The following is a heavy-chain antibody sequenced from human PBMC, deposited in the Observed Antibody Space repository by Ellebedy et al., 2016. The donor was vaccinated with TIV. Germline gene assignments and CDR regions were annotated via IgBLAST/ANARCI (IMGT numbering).Heavy chain of an antibody. V-gene: IGHV3-11*04. CDR1: GFTCSDYY. D-gene: IGHD3-22*01. CDR3: AREAISYTTSGYYFDN. J-gene: IGHJ4*02. Sequence: GESLKISCAASGFTCSDYYMSWIRQAPGKGLEWVSYISSSGSTIYYADSVKGRFTISSDNAKSTLYLQMNSLRAEDTAVYYCAREAISYTTSGYYFDNWGQGTLVTVSS. CDR2: ISSSGSTI.